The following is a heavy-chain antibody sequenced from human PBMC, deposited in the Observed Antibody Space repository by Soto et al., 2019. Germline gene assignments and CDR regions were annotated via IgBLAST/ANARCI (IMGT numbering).Heavy chain of an antibody. V-gene: IGHV1-8*01. D-gene: IGHD3-10*01. CDR3: ARGKRMVRGVEISDY. Sequence: ASVKVSCKASGYTFTSYDINWVRQATGQGLEWMGWMNPNSGNTGYAQKFQGRVTMTRNTSISTAYMELSSLRSEDTAGYYCARGKRMVRGVEISDYWGQGTLVTVSS. CDR1: GYTFTSYD. CDR2: MNPNSGNT. J-gene: IGHJ4*02.